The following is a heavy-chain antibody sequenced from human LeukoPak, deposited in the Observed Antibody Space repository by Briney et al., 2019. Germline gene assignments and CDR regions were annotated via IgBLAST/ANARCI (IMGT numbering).Heavy chain of an antibody. Sequence: ASVKVSCKASGYTFTSYGISWERQAPGQGLEWMGWISAYNGNTNYAQKLQGRVTMTTDTSTSTAYMELRSLRSDDTAVYYCARDQAMVRGVIITGDAFDIWGQGTMVTVSS. V-gene: IGHV1-18*01. J-gene: IGHJ3*02. CDR2: ISAYNGNT. CDR1: GYTFTSYG. D-gene: IGHD3-10*01. CDR3: ARDQAMVRGVIITGDAFDI.